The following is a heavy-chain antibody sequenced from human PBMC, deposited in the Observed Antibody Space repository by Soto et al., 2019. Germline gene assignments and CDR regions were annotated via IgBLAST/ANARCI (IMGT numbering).Heavy chain of an antibody. CDR2: SNQSGGT. Sequence: QVQLQQWVAGLLNPSENLSRTCAVGSFSDNYWSWLRQPPGKGLECIGDSNQSGGTNYNPSLKSRVATSVDSAKNQFSLNQSSVTDADTSVYYYVKNFYYWGQVTLVTVSS. V-gene: IGHV4-34*01. J-gene: IGHJ4*02. CDR3: VKNFYY. CDR1: GSFSDNY.